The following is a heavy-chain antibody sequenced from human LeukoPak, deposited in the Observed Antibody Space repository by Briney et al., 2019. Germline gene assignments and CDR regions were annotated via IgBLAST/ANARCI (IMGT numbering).Heavy chain of an antibody. CDR3: ARVTSTVTSPFGAFDI. V-gene: IGHV4-59*08. CDR2: TYYSGST. J-gene: IGHJ3*02. Sequence: SETLSLTCTVSGGSISSYYWSWIRQPPGKGLEWIGYTYYSGSTNYNPSLKSRVTISVDTSKNQFSLKLSSVTAADTAVYYCARVTSTVTSPFGAFDIWGQGTMVTVSS. CDR1: GGSISSYY. D-gene: IGHD4-17*01.